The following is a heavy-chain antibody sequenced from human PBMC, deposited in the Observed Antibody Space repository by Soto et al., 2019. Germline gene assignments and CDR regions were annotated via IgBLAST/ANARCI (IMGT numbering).Heavy chain of an antibody. Sequence: QVQLQESGPGLVKPSQTLSLTCTVSGGSISSGDYYWSWIRQPPGKGLEWLGYIYYSGRTYYNPSPKSRVTISVDTSKNQCSLKLSSVTAADTAVYYCARDNILGILYGGMDVWGQGTTVTVSS. D-gene: IGHD3-3*01. CDR1: GGSISSGDYY. CDR2: IYYSGRT. J-gene: IGHJ6*02. V-gene: IGHV4-30-4*01. CDR3: ARDNILGILYGGMDV.